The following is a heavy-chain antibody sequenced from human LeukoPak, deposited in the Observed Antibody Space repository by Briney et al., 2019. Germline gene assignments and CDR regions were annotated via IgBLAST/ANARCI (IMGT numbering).Heavy chain of an antibody. CDR1: GFTVSTYW. CDR3: ARLRWLQDY. Sequence: AGGSLRLSCAASGFTVSTYWMSWVRQAPGKGLEWVSYISSSGSTIYYADSVKGRFTISRDNAKNSLYLQMNSLRAEDTAVYYCARLRWLQDYWGQGTLVTVSS. D-gene: IGHD5-24*01. V-gene: IGHV3-48*04. CDR2: ISSSGSTI. J-gene: IGHJ4*02.